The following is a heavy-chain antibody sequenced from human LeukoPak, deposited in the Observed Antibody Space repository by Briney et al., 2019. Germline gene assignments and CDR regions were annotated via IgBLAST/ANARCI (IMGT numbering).Heavy chain of an antibody. Sequence: SETLSLTCAVYGGSFSDYFWSWIRQPPGKGLEWIGEINHSGSTNYNPSLKSRVTISVDTSKNQFSLKLSSVTAADTAVYYCTREAVWGTSDYWAQGTLVTVSS. J-gene: IGHJ4*02. CDR3: TREAVWGTSDY. CDR1: GGSFSDYF. CDR2: INHSGST. V-gene: IGHV4-34*01. D-gene: IGHD3-16*01.